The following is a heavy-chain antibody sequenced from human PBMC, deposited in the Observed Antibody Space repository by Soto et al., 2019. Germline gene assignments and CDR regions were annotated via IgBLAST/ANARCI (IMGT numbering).Heavy chain of an antibody. CDR1: GYTFTSYY. J-gene: IGHJ3*02. V-gene: IGHV1-46*01. CDR3: ARDLWEAVQWLSEGGDDAFDI. Sequence: ASVKVSCKASGYTFTSYYMHWVRQAPGQGLEWMGIINPSGGSTSYAQKFQGRVTMTRDTSTSTVYMELSSLRSEDTAVYYCARDLWEAVQWLSEGGDDAFDIWGQGTMVTVSS. D-gene: IGHD6-19*01. CDR2: INPSGGST.